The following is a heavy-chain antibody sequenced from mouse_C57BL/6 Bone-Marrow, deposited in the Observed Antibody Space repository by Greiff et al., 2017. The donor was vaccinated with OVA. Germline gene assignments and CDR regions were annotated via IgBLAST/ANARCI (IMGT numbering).Heavy chain of an antibody. CDR3: ARGWDGAMDY. V-gene: IGHV5-17*01. Sequence: EVMLVESGGGLVKPGGSLKLSCAASGFTFSDYGMHWVRQAPEKGLEWVAYISCGSSTIYYADTVKGRFTISRDNAKNTLFLQMTSLRSEDTAMYYCARGWDGAMDYWGQGTSVTVSS. CDR1: GFTFSDYG. CDR2: ISCGSSTI. D-gene: IGHD4-1*01. J-gene: IGHJ4*01.